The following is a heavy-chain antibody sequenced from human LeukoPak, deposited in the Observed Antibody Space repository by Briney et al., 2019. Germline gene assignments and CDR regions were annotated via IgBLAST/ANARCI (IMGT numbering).Heavy chain of an antibody. J-gene: IGHJ6*03. D-gene: IGHD6-19*01. CDR3: ARGEYSSGWRISYYYYYMDV. Sequence: GGSLRLSCAASGFTFSSYWMSWVRQAPGKGLEWVANIKQDGSEKYYVDSVKGRFTISRDNAKNSLYLQMNSLRAEDTAVYYCARGEYSSGWRISYYYYYMDVWGKGTTVTVSS. V-gene: IGHV3-7*01. CDR1: GFTFSSYW. CDR2: IKQDGSEK.